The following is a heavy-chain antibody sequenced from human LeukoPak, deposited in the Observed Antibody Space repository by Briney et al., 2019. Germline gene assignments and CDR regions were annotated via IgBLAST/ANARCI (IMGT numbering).Heavy chain of an antibody. CDR1: GGSISSYY. CDR3: ARETTHGAFDI. V-gene: IGHV4-59*12. D-gene: IGHD2-15*01. J-gene: IGHJ3*02. CDR2: IYYSGST. Sequence: NPSETLSLTCTVSGGSISSYYWSWIRQPPGKGLEWIGYIYYSGSTNYNPSLKSRVTISVDTSKNQFSLKLSSVTAADTAVYYCARETTHGAFDIWGQGTMVTVSS.